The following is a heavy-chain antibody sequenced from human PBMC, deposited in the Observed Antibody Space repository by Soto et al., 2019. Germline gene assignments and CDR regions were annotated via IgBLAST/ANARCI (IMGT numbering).Heavy chain of an antibody. CDR1: VYTFTTYY. D-gene: IGHD6-6*01. CDR2: INPSGGST. J-gene: IGHJ4*02. CDR3: ARDVGMASRPYLDY. Sequence: GXSVKVSCKASVYTFTTYYMYWVRQAPGQGLEWMGIINPSGGSTSFAQKFQGRVTMTRDTSTSTVYMELISLTSEDTAVYYCARDVGMASRPYLDYWGQGTLVTVSS. V-gene: IGHV1-46*01.